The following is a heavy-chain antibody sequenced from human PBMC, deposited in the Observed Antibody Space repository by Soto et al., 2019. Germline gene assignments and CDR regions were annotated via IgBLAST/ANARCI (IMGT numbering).Heavy chain of an antibody. CDR3: SRGNRTNTASAGTGWFDP. V-gene: IGHV4-30-2*06. CDR2: IYYPGLT. CDR1: GDSISSGGLS. Sequence: QLQLQESGSGLLKPSQTLSLNCSVSGDSISSGGLSWNWLRQSPGRGMEWIGYIYYPGLTYYNPSLKSRVSMSLYTSVNQVSLSLSSVTAADSAVYYCSRGNRTNTASAGTGWFDPWGPVTLVTDAS. J-gene: IGHJ5*02. D-gene: IGHD6-13*01.